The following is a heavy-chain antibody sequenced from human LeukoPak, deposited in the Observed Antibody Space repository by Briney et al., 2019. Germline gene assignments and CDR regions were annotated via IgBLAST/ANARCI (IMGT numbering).Heavy chain of an antibody. J-gene: IGHJ4*02. CDR1: GGSISSGSYY. CDR2: IYTSGST. D-gene: IGHD3-22*01. CDR3: AREAYDSSGYSYYFDY. V-gene: IGHV4-61*02. Sequence: SQTLSLTCTVSGGSISSGSYYWSWIRQPAGKGLEWLGRIYTSGSTNYNPSLKSRVTISVDTSKNQFSLKLSSVTAADTAVYYCAREAYDSSGYSYYFDYWGQGTLVTVSS.